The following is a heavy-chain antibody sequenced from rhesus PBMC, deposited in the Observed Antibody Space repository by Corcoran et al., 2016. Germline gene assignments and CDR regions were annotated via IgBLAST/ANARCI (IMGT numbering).Heavy chain of an antibody. CDR3: ARGGTLFDY. CDR2: MYGGSGRA. Sequence: QVQLQESGPGLVKPSETLPLTCAVSGASISNNYWSWIRQPPGKGLEWIGYMYGGSGRASYTPSLESRVTISKDTSKNQFSLKLSSVTAADTAVYYCARGGTLFDYWGQGVMVTVSS. V-gene: IGHV4-147*01. J-gene: IGHJ4*01. CDR1: GASISNNY.